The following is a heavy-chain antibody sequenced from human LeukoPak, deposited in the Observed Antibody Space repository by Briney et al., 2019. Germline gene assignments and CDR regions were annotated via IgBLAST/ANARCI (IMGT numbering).Heavy chain of an antibody. D-gene: IGHD6-19*01. Sequence: PGRSLRLSCAASGFTFDDYAMHWVRQAPGKGLEGVSGISWNSGSIGYADSVKGRFTISRDNAKNSLYLQMNSLRAEDTALYYCAKSPVAGPYYFDYWGQGTLVTVSS. CDR3: AKSPVAGPYYFDY. CDR2: ISWNSGSI. V-gene: IGHV3-9*01. CDR1: GFTFDDYA. J-gene: IGHJ4*02.